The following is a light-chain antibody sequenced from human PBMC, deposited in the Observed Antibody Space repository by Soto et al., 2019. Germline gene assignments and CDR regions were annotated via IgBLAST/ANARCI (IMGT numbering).Light chain of an antibody. CDR1: QSVSSN. CDR2: DAS. J-gene: IGKJ2*01. Sequence: EIVMTQSPATLSVSPGERATLSCRASQSVSSNLDWYQQKPGQAPTLLIYDASARATGIPARFSGSVSGTEFTLTIGSLQSDDFAVYYCQHYNNWPFTFGQGTKLEIK. V-gene: IGKV3-15*01. CDR3: QHYNNWPFT.